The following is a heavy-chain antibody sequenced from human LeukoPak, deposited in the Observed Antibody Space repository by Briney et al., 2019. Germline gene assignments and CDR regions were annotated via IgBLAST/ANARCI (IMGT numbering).Heavy chain of an antibody. CDR2: INPNSGGT. J-gene: IGHJ4*02. CDR3: ARFGAEGY. Sequence: ASVKVSCKASGYTFTDCYIHWVRQAPGQGLKWMGWINPNSGGTNYAQKFQGRVTMTRDTSISTAYMELSSLRSDDTAIYYCARFGAEGYWGQATLVTVSS. V-gene: IGHV1-2*02. CDR1: GYTFTDCY. D-gene: IGHD1-26*01.